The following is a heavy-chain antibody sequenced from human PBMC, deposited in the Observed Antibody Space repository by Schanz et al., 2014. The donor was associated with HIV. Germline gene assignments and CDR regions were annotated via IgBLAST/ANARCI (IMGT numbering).Heavy chain of an antibody. J-gene: IGHJ4*02. CDR3: ARGYKYGRD. D-gene: IGHD5-18*01. CDR1: GFSFSDFY. V-gene: IGHV3-11*01. CDR2: ISSRGVTI. Sequence: QVQLAESGGGLVKPGGSLRLSCAASGFSFSDFYMSWIRQAPGKGLEWVSYISSRGVTIYYTDSAKGRFTISRDNARNLLYLQMNGLRAEDTAVYYCARGYKYGRDWGQGTLVTVSS.